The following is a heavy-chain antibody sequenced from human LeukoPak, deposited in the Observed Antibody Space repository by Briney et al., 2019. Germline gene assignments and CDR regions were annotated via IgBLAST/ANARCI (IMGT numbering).Heavy chain of an antibody. V-gene: IGHV4-4*02. CDR2: IYHSGST. J-gene: IGHJ5*02. D-gene: IGHD4-17*01. CDR3: ARGLGGAPTTVLS. CDR1: GGSISSSNW. Sequence: SETLSLTCAVSGGSISSSNWWSWVRQPPGKGLEWIGEIYHSGSTNYNPSLKSRVTISVDKSKNQFSLKLSSVTAADTAVYYCARGLGGAPTTVLSWGQGTLVTVSS.